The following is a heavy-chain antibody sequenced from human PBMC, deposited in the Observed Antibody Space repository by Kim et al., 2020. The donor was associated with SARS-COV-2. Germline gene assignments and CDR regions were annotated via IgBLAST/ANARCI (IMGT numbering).Heavy chain of an antibody. J-gene: IGHJ6*02. V-gene: IGHV1-2*02. CDR1: GYAFSDFF. Sequence: ASVKVSCKASGYAFSDFFIHWVRQAPGQGLEWMGWIDPKNGDTHYAQFFQGRVTMTRDTSVSTVYLDLSRLRSDDTAVYYCARDEVPTILGMEDVWGQGITVTVSS. D-gene: IGHD3-16*01. CDR2: IDPKNGDT. CDR3: ARDEVPTILGMEDV.